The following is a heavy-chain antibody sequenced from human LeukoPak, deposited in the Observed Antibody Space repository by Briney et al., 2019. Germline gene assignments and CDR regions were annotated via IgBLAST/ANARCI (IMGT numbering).Heavy chain of an antibody. J-gene: IGHJ4*02. V-gene: IGHV3-23*01. CDR3: AKDLYDVLLWFGELGPFDD. CDR2: ISGSGGST. D-gene: IGHD3-10*01. Sequence: GGSLRLSCAASGFTFSSYAMSWVRQAPGKGLEWVSAISGSGGSTYYADSVKGRFTISRDTSKNTLYLQMNSLRAEDTAVYYCAKDLYDVLLWFGELGPFDDWGQGTLVTVSS. CDR1: GFTFSSYA.